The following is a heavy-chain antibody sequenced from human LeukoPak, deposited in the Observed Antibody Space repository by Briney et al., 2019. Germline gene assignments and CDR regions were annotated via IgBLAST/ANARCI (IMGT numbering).Heavy chain of an antibody. Sequence: PSETLSLTCAVYGGSFSGYYWGWIRQPPGKGLEWIGEINHSGSTNYNPSLKSRVTISVDTSKNQFSLKLSSVTAADTAVYYCARGGRKGINTWGQGTLVTVSS. V-gene: IGHV4-34*01. J-gene: IGHJ4*02. CDR3: ARGGRKGINT. CDR1: GGSFSGYY. D-gene: IGHD2/OR15-2a*01. CDR2: INHSGST.